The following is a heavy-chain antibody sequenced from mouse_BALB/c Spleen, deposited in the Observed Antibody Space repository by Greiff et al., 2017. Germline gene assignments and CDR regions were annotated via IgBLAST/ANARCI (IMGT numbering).Heavy chain of an antibody. Sequence: VQLVESGAELARPGASVKLSCKASGYTFTSYWMQWVKQRPGQGLEWIGAIYPGDGDTRYTQKFKGKATLTADKSSSTAYMQLSSLASEDSAVYYCARAYGNYAMDYWGQGTSVTVSS. CDR1: GYTFTSYW. D-gene: IGHD2-1*01. CDR3: ARAYGNYAMDY. J-gene: IGHJ4*01. CDR2: IYPGDGDT. V-gene: IGHV1-87*01.